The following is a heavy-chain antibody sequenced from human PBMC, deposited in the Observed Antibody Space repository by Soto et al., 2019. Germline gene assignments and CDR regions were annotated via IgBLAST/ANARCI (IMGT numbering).Heavy chain of an antibody. Sequence: PSETLSLTCTVSGGSISSGGYYWSWIRQHPGKGLEWIGYIYYSGSTYYNPSLKSRVTISVDTSKNQFSLKLSSVTAADTAVYYCARGGLLSSSHAFDIWGQGTMVTVSS. V-gene: IGHV4-31*03. CDR1: GGSISSGGYY. CDR3: ARGGLLSSSHAFDI. J-gene: IGHJ3*02. D-gene: IGHD6-6*01. CDR2: IYYSGST.